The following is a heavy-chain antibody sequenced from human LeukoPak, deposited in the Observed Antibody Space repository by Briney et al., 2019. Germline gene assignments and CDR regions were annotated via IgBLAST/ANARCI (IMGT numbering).Heavy chain of an antibody. CDR2: INPNSGGT. D-gene: IGHD3-22*01. CDR3: ATLGDSSGYYLRDY. CDR1: GYTFTGFY. Sequence: ASVKVSCKASGYTFTGFYIHWVRQAPGQGLEWMGWINPNSGGTNYAQESEGRVTMTRDTSISTAYMELSRLRSDDTAVSYCATLGDSSGYYLRDYWGQRTLVTVSS. J-gene: IGHJ4*02. V-gene: IGHV1-2*02.